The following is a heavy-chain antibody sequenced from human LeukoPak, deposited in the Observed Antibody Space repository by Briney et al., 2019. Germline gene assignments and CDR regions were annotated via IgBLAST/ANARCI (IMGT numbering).Heavy chain of an antibody. Sequence: GSPRLSCAASGFTFSSYWMHWVRQAPGKGLVWVSRINSDGSSSNYADSVKGRFTISRDNAKNTLYLQMNSLRAEDTAVYYCGRDRGDYYFDYWGQGTLVTVSS. CDR2: INSDGSSS. CDR1: GFTFSSYW. J-gene: IGHJ4*02. V-gene: IGHV3-74*01. D-gene: IGHD3-10*01. CDR3: GRDRGDYYFDY.